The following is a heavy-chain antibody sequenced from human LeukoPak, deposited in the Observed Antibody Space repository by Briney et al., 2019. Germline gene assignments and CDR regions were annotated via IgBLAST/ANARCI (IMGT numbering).Heavy chain of an antibody. CDR1: GGTFTSYT. V-gene: IGHV1-69*02. Sequence: ASVKVSCKASGGTFTSYTISWVRQAPGQGLEWMGWIIPILGIANYAQKFQGRVTITADKSTSTAYMELSSLRSEDTAVYYCARTLARGKYGSGSYAFYYWGEGTLVTVSS. J-gene: IGHJ4*02. D-gene: IGHD3-10*01. CDR2: IIPILGIA. CDR3: ARTLARGKYGSGSYAFYY.